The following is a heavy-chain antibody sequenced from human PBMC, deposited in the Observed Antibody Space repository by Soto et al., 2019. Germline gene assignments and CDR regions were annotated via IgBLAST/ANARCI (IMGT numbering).Heavy chain of an antibody. D-gene: IGHD6-19*01. V-gene: IGHV4-31*03. CDR3: ARHAVAGSGYGWFDP. J-gene: IGHJ5*02. Sequence: QVQLQESGPGLVKPSQTLSLTCTVSGGSISSGGYYWSWIRQHPGKGLEWLGYIYYSGSTYYDPSLKSRVTISVERSKKQFSLKLSSVTAAAAAVYYCARHAVAGSGYGWFDPWGQGTLVTVSS. CDR2: IYYSGST. CDR1: GGSISSGGYY.